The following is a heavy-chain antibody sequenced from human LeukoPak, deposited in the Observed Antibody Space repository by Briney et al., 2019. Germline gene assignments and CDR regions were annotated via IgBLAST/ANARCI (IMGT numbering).Heavy chain of an antibody. CDR2: IIPILGIA. CDR3: ARQPQLGRVLAHLPFDY. J-gene: IGHJ4*02. D-gene: IGHD1-1*01. CDR1: GGTFSSYA. V-gene: IGHV1-69*04. Sequence: SVKVSCKASGGTFSSYAISWVRQAPGQGLEWMGRIIPILGIANYAQKFQGRVTITADKSTSTAYMELSSLRSEDTAVYYCARQPQLGRVLAHLPFDYWGQGTLVTVSS.